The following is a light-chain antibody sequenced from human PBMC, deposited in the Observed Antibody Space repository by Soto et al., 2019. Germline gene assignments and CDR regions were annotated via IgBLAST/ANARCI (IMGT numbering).Light chain of an antibody. CDR3: QQYNNWPIT. J-gene: IGKJ5*01. V-gene: IGKV3-15*01. CDR2: GAS. CDR1: QSVSNT. Sequence: EIVMTQSPATLSVSPGERATLSCRASQSVSNTLAWYQQKPGQAPRLLIYGASTGATGIPARFSGSGSGTESTLTISSLQSEDFAVYYCQQYNNWPITFGQGTRLEIK.